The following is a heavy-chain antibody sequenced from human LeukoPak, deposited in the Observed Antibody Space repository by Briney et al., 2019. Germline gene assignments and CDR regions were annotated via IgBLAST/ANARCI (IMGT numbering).Heavy chain of an antibody. CDR3: ARDWDEGDYYGSGSYVYYYGMDV. CDR1: GYTFTSYG. D-gene: IGHD3-10*01. V-gene: IGHV1-18*01. J-gene: IGHJ6*02. Sequence: GASVKVSCKASGYTFTSYGISWVRQAPGQGLEWMGWISAYNGNTNYAQKLQGRVTMTTDTSTSTAYMELRSLRSDDTAVYYCARDWDEGDYYGSGSYVYYYGMDVWGQGTTVTVSS. CDR2: ISAYNGNT.